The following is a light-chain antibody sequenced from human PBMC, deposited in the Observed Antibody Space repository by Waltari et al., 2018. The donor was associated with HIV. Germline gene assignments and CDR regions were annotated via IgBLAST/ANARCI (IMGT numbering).Light chain of an antibody. CDR2: EVS. Sequence: QSALTQPPFASGSLGQSVTISCTGSSSDIGAYDFVSWFQQHPHSAPKLLLYEVSRRPSTVSDRFSGSRSGNTAFLTVAGLQPDDEATYFCSSYGDSLKILFGGGTNVTIL. CDR1: SSDIGAYDF. CDR3: SSYGDSLKIL. V-gene: IGLV2-8*01. J-gene: IGLJ3*02.